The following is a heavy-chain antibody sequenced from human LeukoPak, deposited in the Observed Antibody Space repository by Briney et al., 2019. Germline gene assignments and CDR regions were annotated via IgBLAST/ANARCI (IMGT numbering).Heavy chain of an antibody. V-gene: IGHV3-21*01. CDR1: GFTFSSYS. Sequence: GGSLRLSCAASGFTFSSYSMNWVRQAPGKGREWVSSISSSSSYIYYADSVKGRFTISRDNAKNSLYLQMNSLRAEDTAVYYCARGLGTGTIFYWGQGTLVTVSS. CDR3: ARGLGTGTIFY. D-gene: IGHD1-7*01. J-gene: IGHJ4*02. CDR2: ISSSSSYI.